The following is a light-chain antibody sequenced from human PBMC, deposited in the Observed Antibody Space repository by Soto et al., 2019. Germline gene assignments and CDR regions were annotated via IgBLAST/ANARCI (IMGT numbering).Light chain of an antibody. CDR3: LQDYSYPRT. J-gene: IGKJ1*01. V-gene: IGKV1-6*01. CDR1: QDIRNE. Sequence: IQITQSPASLSASVGDRVTITCRASQDIRNELGWYQQKPGQAPKLLIYGASILQAGAPARFSGIGSGTDFTLTISSLQPEDFATYYCLQDYSYPRTFGQGTKVDIK. CDR2: GAS.